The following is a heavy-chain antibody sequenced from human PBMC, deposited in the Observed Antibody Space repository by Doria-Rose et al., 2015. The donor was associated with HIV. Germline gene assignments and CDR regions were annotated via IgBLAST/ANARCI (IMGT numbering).Heavy chain of an antibody. Sequence: QITLKESGPVLVKPTETLTLTCTVSGVSLSSPGMGVNWIRQPPGKALEWLANIFSHDERSYKPSLKSRLTISRGTSKSQVVLTMTDMDPVDTATYYCARIKSSRWYHKYYFDFWGQGTLVIVSA. CDR3: ARIKSSRWYHKYYFDF. V-gene: IGHV2-26*01. CDR2: IFSHDER. J-gene: IGHJ4*02. CDR1: GVSLSSPGMG. D-gene: IGHD6-13*01.